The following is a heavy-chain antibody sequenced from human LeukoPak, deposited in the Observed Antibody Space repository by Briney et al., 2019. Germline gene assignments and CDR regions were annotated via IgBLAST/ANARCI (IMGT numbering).Heavy chain of an antibody. CDR3: AKGGGSYWGFDY. CDR1: GFTFSSYA. Sequence: PGGSLRLSCAASGFTFSSYAMSWVRQAPGKGLEWVSAISGSGGSTYYADSVKGRFTISRDNAKNSLYLQMNSLRAEDTALYYCAKGGGSYWGFDYWGQGTLVTVSS. CDR2: ISGSGGST. V-gene: IGHV3-23*01. J-gene: IGHJ4*02. D-gene: IGHD1-26*01.